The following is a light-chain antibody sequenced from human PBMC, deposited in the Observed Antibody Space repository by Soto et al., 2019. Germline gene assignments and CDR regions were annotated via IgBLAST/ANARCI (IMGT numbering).Light chain of an antibody. CDR3: QTFGTGIHYV. CDR2: LNSDGSH. V-gene: IGLV4-69*01. J-gene: IGLJ1*01. CDR1: SGHSSYA. Sequence: QPVLTQSPSASASLGASVKLTCTLSSGHSSYAIAWHQQQPEKGPRYLMKLNSDGSHSKGDGIPDRFSVSSSGAERYLTISSLQSEDEADYYCQTFGTGIHYVFGTGTKVTVL.